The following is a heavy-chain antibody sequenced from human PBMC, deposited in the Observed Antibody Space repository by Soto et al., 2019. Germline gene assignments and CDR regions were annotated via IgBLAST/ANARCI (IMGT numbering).Heavy chain of an antibody. J-gene: IGHJ4*02. Sequence: ESGGGLVQPGGSLRLSCAASGFTFSSYAMSWVRQAPGKGLEWVSVISGSGGYTYYADSVKGRFTISRDNSKNTLYLQMNSLRAEDTAVYYCAKWTVVVVAATRGGDFDYWGQGTLVTVSS. CDR3: AKWTVVVVAATRGGDFDY. V-gene: IGHV3-23*01. CDR2: ISGSGGYT. CDR1: GFTFSSYA. D-gene: IGHD2-15*01.